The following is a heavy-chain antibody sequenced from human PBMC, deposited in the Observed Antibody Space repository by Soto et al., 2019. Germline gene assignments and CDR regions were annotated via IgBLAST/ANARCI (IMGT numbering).Heavy chain of an antibody. J-gene: IGHJ5*02. Sequence: SETLSRTCAVYGGSFSGYCWSWIRQPPWEGLEWIGEINHSGSSSYSPSLKSRVTISVDTSKNQFSLKLSSVTAADTAVYYCARDGVFGGYSGYHSLIWWFEPWGPGTMVTFSS. V-gene: IGHV4-34*01. CDR3: ARDGVFGGYSGYHSLIWWFEP. CDR1: GGSFSGYC. CDR2: INHSGSS. D-gene: IGHD5-12*01.